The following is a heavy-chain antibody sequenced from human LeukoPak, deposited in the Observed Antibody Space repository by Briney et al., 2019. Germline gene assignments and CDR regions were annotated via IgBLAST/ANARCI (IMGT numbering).Heavy chain of an antibody. Sequence: ASVSVSFTASGYTFTVYYMHWVRQAPGQGREWMGWINPNSGGTNYTQKFQGRVTMTRDTSISTAYMELSRLRSDDTAVYYCARVGCSSTSCYAEFDYWGQGTLVTVSS. CDR2: INPNSGGT. V-gene: IGHV1-2*02. J-gene: IGHJ4*02. D-gene: IGHD2-2*01. CDR3: ARVGCSSTSCYAEFDY. CDR1: GYTFTVYY.